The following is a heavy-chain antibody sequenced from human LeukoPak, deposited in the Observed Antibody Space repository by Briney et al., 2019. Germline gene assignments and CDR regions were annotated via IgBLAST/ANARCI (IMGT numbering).Heavy chain of an antibody. Sequence: SETLSLTCAVYGGSFSGYYWSWIRQPPGKGLEWIGEINHSGSTNYNPSLKSRVTISVDTSKNQFSLKLSSVTAADTAVYYCARGPHGARWEGATYYYYGMDVWGQGTTVTVSS. V-gene: IGHV4-34*01. D-gene: IGHD1-26*01. J-gene: IGHJ6*02. CDR1: GGSFSGYY. CDR2: INHSGST. CDR3: ARGPHGARWEGATYYYYGMDV.